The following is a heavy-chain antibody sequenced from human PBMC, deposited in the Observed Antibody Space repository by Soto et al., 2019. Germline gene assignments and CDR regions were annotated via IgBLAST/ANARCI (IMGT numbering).Heavy chain of an antibody. J-gene: IGHJ6*02. CDR3: ARDFPTVGFGEFHYGMDV. Sequence: SQTLSLTCAISGDSVSSNSAAWNWIRQSPSRGLEWLGRTYYRSKWYNDYAVSVKSRITINPDTSKNQFSLQLNSVTPEDTAVYYFARDFPTVGFGEFHYGMDVWGQGTTVTVSS. D-gene: IGHD3-10*01. CDR1: GDSVSSNSAA. CDR2: TYYRSKWYN. V-gene: IGHV6-1*01.